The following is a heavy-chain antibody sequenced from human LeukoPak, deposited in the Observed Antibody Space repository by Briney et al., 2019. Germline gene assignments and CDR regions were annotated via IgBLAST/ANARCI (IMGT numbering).Heavy chain of an antibody. D-gene: IGHD3-3*01. CDR1: GYSFTSYW. CDR2: IYPGDSDT. V-gene: IGHV5-51*01. J-gene: IGHJ4*02. CDR3: VRLVRDYDFWSGLHI. Sequence: GESLKISCKGSGYSFTSYWIGWVRQMPGKGLEWMGIIYPGDSDTRYSPSFQGQVTISADKSISTAYLQWSSLKASDTAMYHCVRLVRDYDFWSGLHIWGQGTLVTVSS.